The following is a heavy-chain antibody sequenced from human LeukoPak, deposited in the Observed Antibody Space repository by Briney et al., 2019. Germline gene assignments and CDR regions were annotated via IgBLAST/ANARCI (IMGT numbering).Heavy chain of an antibody. CDR2: IYYTGST. J-gene: IGHJ6*02. D-gene: IGHD2-8*02. CDR3: VRSGPYWNYYGMDV. Sequence: PSETLSLTCTVSGDSISSYYWSWIRQPPGKRLEWIGYIYYTGSTNYNSSLKSRVSISVDMSKNHFSLNLSSVTAADTAVYYCVRSGPYWNYYGMDVWGQGTTVTVSS. V-gene: IGHV4-59*01. CDR1: GDSISSYY.